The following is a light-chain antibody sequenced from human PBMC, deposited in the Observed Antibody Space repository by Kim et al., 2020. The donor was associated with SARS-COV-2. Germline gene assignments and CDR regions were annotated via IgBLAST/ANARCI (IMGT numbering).Light chain of an antibody. Sequence: ASVGDRVTITCQASQNINNYLNWYQQKPGKAPKLLIYDASNLETGVPSRFSGSGSGTDFTFTISSLQPEDIATYYCQQYDNLPITFGQGTRLEIK. J-gene: IGKJ5*01. CDR1: QNINNY. CDR3: QQYDNLPIT. V-gene: IGKV1-33*01. CDR2: DAS.